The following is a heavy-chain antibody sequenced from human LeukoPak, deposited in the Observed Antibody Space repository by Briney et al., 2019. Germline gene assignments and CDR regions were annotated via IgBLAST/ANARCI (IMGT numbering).Heavy chain of an antibody. CDR2: INWNSDSI. V-gene: IGHV3-9*01. J-gene: IGHJ4*02. D-gene: IGHD6-19*01. CDR1: GFTFDDYA. Sequence: GGSLRLSCAASGFTFDDYAMHWVRQVPGKGLEWVSGINWNSDSIGYADSVKGRFTTSRDNAKNSLYLQMNSLRAEDTAVYYCARDTVAAFHYFDYWGQGTLVTVSS. CDR3: ARDTVAAFHYFDY.